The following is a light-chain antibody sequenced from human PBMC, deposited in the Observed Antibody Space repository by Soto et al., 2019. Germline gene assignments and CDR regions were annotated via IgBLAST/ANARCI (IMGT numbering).Light chain of an antibody. V-gene: IGLV1-44*01. J-gene: IGLJ2*01. CDR1: SSDIGRHD. CDR3: AAWDDSLNAVV. Sequence: QSVLTQPPSASGTPGQRVTISCSGSSSDIGRHDVYWYQHPPGTAPKLLIYTNNQRPSGVPDRFSGSKSGTSASLAISGLQSEDEADYYCAAWDDSLNAVVFGGGTKLTVL. CDR2: TNN.